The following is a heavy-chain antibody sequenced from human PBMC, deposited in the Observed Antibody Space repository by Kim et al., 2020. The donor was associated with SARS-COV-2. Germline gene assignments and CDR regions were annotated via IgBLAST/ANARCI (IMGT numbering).Heavy chain of an antibody. Sequence: ASVKVSCKVSGYTLTELSMHWVRQAPGKGLEWMGGFDPEDGETIYAQKFQGRVTMTEDTSTDTAYMELSSLRSEDTAVYYCATGLITMVRGVTREPAYYYYGMDVWGQGTTVTVSS. CDR3: ATGLITMVRGVTREPAYYYYGMDV. CDR1: GYTLTELS. J-gene: IGHJ6*02. D-gene: IGHD3-10*01. V-gene: IGHV1-24*01. CDR2: FDPEDGET.